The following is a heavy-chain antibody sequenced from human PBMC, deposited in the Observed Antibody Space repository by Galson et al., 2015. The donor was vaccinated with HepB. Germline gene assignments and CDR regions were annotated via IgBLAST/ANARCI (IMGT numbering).Heavy chain of an antibody. CDR1: GFTFSGYW. Sequence: SLRLSCAASGFTFSGYWMHWVRQPPGKGLMWVSRISSDGKTIHYADSVKGRFTISRDNAKNMLYLQMNSLRVEDTAVYYCVRDREAGWLDPWGQGTLVAVSS. D-gene: IGHD1-26*01. J-gene: IGHJ5*02. CDR3: VRDREAGWLDP. CDR2: ISSDGKTI. V-gene: IGHV3-74*01.